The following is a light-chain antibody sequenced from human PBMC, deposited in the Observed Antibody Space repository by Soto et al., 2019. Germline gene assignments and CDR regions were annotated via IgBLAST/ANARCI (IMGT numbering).Light chain of an antibody. CDR3: QQYGSSPQYT. V-gene: IGKV3-20*01. Sequence: EIVLTQSPGTLSLSPGERATLSCRASQSVSSSYLAWYQQKPGQAPRLLFYGASSRATGIPDRFSGSGSGTDFTLTISRLEPEDFAVYYCQQYGSSPQYTFGQGTKLEIK. CDR1: QSVSSSY. J-gene: IGKJ2*01. CDR2: GAS.